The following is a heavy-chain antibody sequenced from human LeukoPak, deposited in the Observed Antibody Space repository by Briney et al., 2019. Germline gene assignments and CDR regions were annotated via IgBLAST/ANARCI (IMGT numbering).Heavy chain of an antibody. Sequence: SETLSLTCTVSGGSTTSSGFYCGWIRQPPGKELEWIGSIYYSGSTYYNPSLRSRITISVDTSKNQFSLKLTSVTAADTAVYFCAGRLHTSGFGCWGHLILVTVSS. CDR1: GGSTTSSGFY. D-gene: IGHD6-19*01. J-gene: IGHJ4*01. V-gene: IGHV4-39*01. CDR2: IYYSGST. CDR3: AGRLHTSGFGC.